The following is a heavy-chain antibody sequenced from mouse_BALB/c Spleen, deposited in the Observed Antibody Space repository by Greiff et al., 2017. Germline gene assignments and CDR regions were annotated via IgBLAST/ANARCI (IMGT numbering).Heavy chain of an antibody. CDR3: GHRYRDY. V-gene: IGHV1-12*01. CDR1: GYTFTSYW. CDR2: IYPGNGDT. J-gene: IGHJ2*01. Sequence: LQQSGAELAKPGASVKMSCKASGYTFTSYWMHWVKQTPGQGLEWIGAIYPGNGDTSYNQKFKGKATLTADKSSSTAYMQLSSLTSEDSAVYYCGHRYRDYWGQGTTLTVSS. D-gene: IGHD2-14*01.